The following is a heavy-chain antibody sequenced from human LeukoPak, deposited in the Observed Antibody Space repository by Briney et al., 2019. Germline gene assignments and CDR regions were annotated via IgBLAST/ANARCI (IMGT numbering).Heavy chain of an antibody. D-gene: IGHD2-2*01. CDR1: GYTFTGYY. J-gene: IGHJ6*03. CDR3: ARGYYSKYQLLSHYYYYYMDV. CDR2: INPSSGGT. Sequence: GASAKVSCKASGYTFTGYYMHWVRQAPGQGLEWMGWINPSSGGTNYAQKFQGRVTMTRDTSISTAYMELSRLRSDDTAVYYCARGYYSKYQLLSHYYYYYMDVWGKGTTVTVSS. V-gene: IGHV1-2*02.